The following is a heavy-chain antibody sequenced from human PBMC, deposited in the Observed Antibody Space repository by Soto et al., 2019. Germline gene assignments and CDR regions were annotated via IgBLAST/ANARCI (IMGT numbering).Heavy chain of an antibody. J-gene: IGHJ4*02. D-gene: IGHD1-26*01. V-gene: IGHV4-38-2*01. CDR2: IYRSGTT. CDR1: TFSLSSGYY. CDR3: ARTHSGSYYSVFNY. Sequence: SATLSLTCFVSTFSLSSGYYWGWIRQSPGKGLEWIASIYRSGTTSYNPSLKSRVTISVDPSKNQFSLMLTAVTAADTAVYYCARTHSGSYYSVFNYWGRGSLVTVSS.